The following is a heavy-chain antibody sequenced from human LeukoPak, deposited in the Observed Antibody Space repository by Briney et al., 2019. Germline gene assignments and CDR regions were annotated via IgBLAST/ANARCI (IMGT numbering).Heavy chain of an antibody. V-gene: IGHV1-46*01. Sequence: ASVKVSCMASGYTFTSYYMHWVRQPPGQGLEWMGIINPSGGSTSYAQKFQGRVTMTRDTSTSTVYMELGSLRSEDTAVYYCARGELRFLEQGRNYYYYGMDVWGQGTTVTVSS. CDR1: GYTFTSYY. CDR2: INPSGGST. J-gene: IGHJ6*02. CDR3: ARGELRFLEQGRNYYYYGMDV. D-gene: IGHD3-3*01.